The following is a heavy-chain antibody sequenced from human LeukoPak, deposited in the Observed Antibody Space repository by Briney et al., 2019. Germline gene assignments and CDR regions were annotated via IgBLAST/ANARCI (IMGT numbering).Heavy chain of an antibody. CDR1: GFTFSSYA. D-gene: IGHD4-17*01. Sequence: GGSLRLPCAASGFTFSSYAMSWVRQAPGKGLEWVSAISGSGGSTYYADSVKGRFTISRDNSKNTLYLQMNSLRAEDTAVYYCAKDMDYGRHYFDYWGQGTLVTVSS. V-gene: IGHV3-23*01. CDR2: ISGSGGST. CDR3: AKDMDYGRHYFDY. J-gene: IGHJ4*02.